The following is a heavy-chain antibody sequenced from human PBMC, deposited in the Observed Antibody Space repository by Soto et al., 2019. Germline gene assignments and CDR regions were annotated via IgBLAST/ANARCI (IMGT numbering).Heavy chain of an antibody. D-gene: IGHD5-18*01. CDR1: GFTFSSYA. Sequence: GGSLRLSCAASGFTFSSYAMSWVRQAPGKGLEWVSAISGSGGSTYYADSVKGRFTISRDNSKNTLYLQMNSLRAEDTAVYYCANLKMEKGWILTGGFDYWGQGTLVTVSS. V-gene: IGHV3-23*01. CDR3: ANLKMEKGWILTGGFDY. CDR2: ISGSGGST. J-gene: IGHJ4*02.